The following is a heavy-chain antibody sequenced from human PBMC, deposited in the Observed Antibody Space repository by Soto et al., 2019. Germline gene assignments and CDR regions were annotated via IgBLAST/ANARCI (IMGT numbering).Heavy chain of an antibody. CDR2: IYHSGST. V-gene: IGHV4-31*03. J-gene: IGHJ6*02. CDR1: GDSIASHDYY. CDR3: ARERGGEFLKGSGMDV. Sequence: QVQLQESGPGLVKPSQTLSLTCIVSGDSIASHDYYWSWIRLLPGKGLEWIGQIYHSGSTSYNPSLKSRLNIAXDTSKNQFSLRLTSVTAADTAVYYCARERGGEFLKGSGMDVWGQGTTVTVSS. D-gene: IGHD3-10*01.